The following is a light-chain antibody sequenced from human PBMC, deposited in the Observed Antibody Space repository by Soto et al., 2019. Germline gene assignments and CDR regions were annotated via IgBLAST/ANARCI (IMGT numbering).Light chain of an antibody. CDR3: QQYGSSLIYA. Sequence: EVVLTQSPGTLSLSPGERATLSCRASQRVGGSYLAWYQQKPGQAPRLLIYGASSRATGIPDRFSGSGSGTDFTLTIGRLEPEDFAVYYCQQYGSSLIYAFGQGTKLEIK. CDR1: QRVGGSY. V-gene: IGKV3-20*01. J-gene: IGKJ2*01. CDR2: GAS.